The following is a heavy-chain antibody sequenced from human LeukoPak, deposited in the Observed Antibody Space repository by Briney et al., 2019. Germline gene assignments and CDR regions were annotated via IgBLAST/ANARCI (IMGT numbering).Heavy chain of an antibody. CDR2: IYSGGST. V-gene: IGHV3-66*01. CDR1: GFTVSSNY. CDR3: AEANYYDSSGTLDY. J-gene: IGHJ4*02. Sequence: PGGSLRLSCAASGFTVSSNYMTWVRQAPGKGLEWVSVIYSGGSTYYADSVKGRFTISRDNSKNTLYLQMNSLRAEDTAVYYCAEANYYDSSGTLDYWGQGTLVTVSS. D-gene: IGHD3-22*01.